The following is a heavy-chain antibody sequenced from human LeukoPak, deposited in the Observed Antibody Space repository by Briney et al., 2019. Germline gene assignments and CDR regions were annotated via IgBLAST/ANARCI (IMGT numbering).Heavy chain of an antibody. J-gene: IGHJ5*02. D-gene: IGHD3-9*01. CDR2: IYYSGST. V-gene: IGHV4-59*08. CDR1: GGSISSYY. CDR3: ARGTGFDWSASAPWFDP. Sequence: SETLSLTCTVSGGSISSYYWSWIRQSPGKGLEWIGYIYYSGSTNYNPSLKSRVTISVDTSKNQFSLKLSSVTAADTAVYYCARGTGFDWSASAPWFDPWGQGTLVTVSS.